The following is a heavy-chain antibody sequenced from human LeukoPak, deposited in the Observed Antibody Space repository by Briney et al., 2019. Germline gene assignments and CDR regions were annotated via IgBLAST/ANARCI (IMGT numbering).Heavy chain of an antibody. Sequence: GGSLRLSCAASGFTFSSYSMNWVRQAPGKGLEWVSHISSSSGTINYADSVKGRSTISGDNARNSLYLQMNSLRAEDTAVYYCARDHNYAFDYWGQGTLVTVSS. CDR1: GFTFSSYS. J-gene: IGHJ4*02. CDR3: ARDHNYAFDY. D-gene: IGHD5-18*01. CDR2: ISSSSGTI. V-gene: IGHV3-48*01.